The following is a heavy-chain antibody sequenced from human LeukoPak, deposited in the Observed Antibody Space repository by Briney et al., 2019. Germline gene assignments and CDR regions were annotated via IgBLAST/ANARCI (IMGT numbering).Heavy chain of an antibody. CDR1: RFTFSSYG. CDR2: ISYDGSNK. CDR3: AKGAPHFDY. Sequence: GGSLGLSCAASRFTFSSYGMHWVRQAPGKGLEWVAVISYDGSNKYYADSVKGRFTVSRDNSKNTLYLQMNSLRAEDTAVYYCAKGAPHFDYWGQGTLVTVSS. V-gene: IGHV3-30*18. J-gene: IGHJ4*02.